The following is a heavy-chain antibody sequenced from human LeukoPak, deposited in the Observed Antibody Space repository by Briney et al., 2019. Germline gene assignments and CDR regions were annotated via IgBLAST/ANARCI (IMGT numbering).Heavy chain of an antibody. CDR1: GFTLSTNA. J-gene: IGHJ5*02. V-gene: IGHV3-7*03. D-gene: IGHD3-10*01. Sequence: PGGSLRLSCLTSGFTLSTNAMSWVRQAPGKGLEWVANIKQDGSEKYYVDSVKGRFTISRDNAKNSLYLQMNSLRAEDTAVYYCARGFGRPWGQGTLVTVSS. CDR3: ARGFGRP. CDR2: IKQDGSEK.